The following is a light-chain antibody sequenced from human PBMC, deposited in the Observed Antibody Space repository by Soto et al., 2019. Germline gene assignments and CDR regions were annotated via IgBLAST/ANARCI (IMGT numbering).Light chain of an antibody. CDR1: QCISSY. V-gene: IGKV1-9*01. CDR2: AAS. Sequence: IRLPQSPSSLSASVGDTVTITCRASQCISSYLAWYQHKPGKAPNLLIYAASTLQSGIPPSFSGRGSGTDFTLTIISLQPEDFATYYCQQLNSYPWTFGQVNKVEIK. J-gene: IGKJ1*01. CDR3: QQLNSYPWT.